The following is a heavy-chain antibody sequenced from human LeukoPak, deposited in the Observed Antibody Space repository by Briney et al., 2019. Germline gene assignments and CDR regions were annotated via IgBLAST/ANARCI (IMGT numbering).Heavy chain of an antibody. J-gene: IGHJ3*02. V-gene: IGHV1-46*01. CDR2: INPSGGST. D-gene: IGHD4-23*01. Sequence: ASVKVSCKASGYTFTSYYMHWVRQAPGQGLEWMGIINPSGGSTSYAQKFLGRVTMTRDTSTSTVYMELSSLRSEDTAVYYCARSYGGKGAFDIWGQGTMVTVSS. CDR1: GYTFTSYY. CDR3: ARSYGGKGAFDI.